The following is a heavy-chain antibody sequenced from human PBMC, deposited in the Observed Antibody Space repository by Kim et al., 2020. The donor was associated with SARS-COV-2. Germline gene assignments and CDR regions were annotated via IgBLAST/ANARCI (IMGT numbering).Heavy chain of an antibody. Sequence: TNYADSVKGRFTIARDNAKNTLDLQMNSLRAEDTAVYYCERGDNYNTFDYWGQGTLVTVSS. D-gene: IGHD4-4*01. CDR3: ERGDNYNTFDY. CDR2: T. J-gene: IGHJ4*02. V-gene: IGHV3-74*01.